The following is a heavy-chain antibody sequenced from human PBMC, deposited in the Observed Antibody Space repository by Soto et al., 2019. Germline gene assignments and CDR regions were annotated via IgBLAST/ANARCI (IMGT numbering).Heavy chain of an antibody. CDR3: ARGCSGGSCYSNWFDP. J-gene: IGHJ5*02. Sequence: SETLSLTCTVSGGSISSYYWTWIRQPPGKGLEWIGYIYYSGSTNYNPSLKSRVTISVDTSKNQFSLKLSSVTAADTAVYYCARGCSGGSCYSNWFDPWGQGTLVTVSS. CDR2: IYYSGST. CDR1: GGSISSYY. V-gene: IGHV4-59*01. D-gene: IGHD2-15*01.